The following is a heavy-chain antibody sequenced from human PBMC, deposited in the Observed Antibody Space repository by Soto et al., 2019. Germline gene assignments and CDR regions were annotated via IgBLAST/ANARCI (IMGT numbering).Heavy chain of an antibody. Sequence: PSETLSLTCTVSGGSISSGDYYWSWIRQPPGKGLEWIGYIYYSGSTYYNPSLKSRVTISVDTSKNQFSLKLSSVTAADTAVYYCARGGITMVRGVIITYWFDPWGQGTLVTVSS. J-gene: IGHJ5*02. V-gene: IGHV4-30-4*01. D-gene: IGHD3-10*01. CDR3: ARGGITMVRGVIITYWFDP. CDR1: GGSISSGDYY. CDR2: IYYSGST.